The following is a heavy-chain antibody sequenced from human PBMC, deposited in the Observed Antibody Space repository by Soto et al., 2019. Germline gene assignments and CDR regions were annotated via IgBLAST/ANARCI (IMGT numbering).Heavy chain of an antibody. J-gene: IGHJ6*02. CDR2: ITFSGNTV. CDR3: ARVSWREKYGMDV. CDR1: GFTFSDSY. Sequence: GGSLRLSCAASGFTFSDSYMSWIRQAPGKGLEWISYITFSGNTVYYADSLKGRFTVSRDNAKNSLYLQMNRLRAEDTAVYYCARVSWREKYGMDVWGQGTTVTVSS. V-gene: IGHV3-11*01.